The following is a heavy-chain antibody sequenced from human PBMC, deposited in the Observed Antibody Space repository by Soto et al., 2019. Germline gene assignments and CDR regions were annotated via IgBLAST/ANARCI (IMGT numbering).Heavy chain of an antibody. CDR2: IFYGGHP. CDR3: ARHVVRSGYHFDY. V-gene: IGHV4-39*01. D-gene: IGHD2-2*01. J-gene: IGHJ4*02. CDR1: GGSVTANNYY. Sequence: SETLSLTCTVSGGSVTANNYYWGWIRQPPGKGLEWIGTIFYGGHPYYNPSLKSRVTISVDTSKNQFSLKLSSVTAADTAVYYCARHVVRSGYHFDYWGQGTLVTVSS.